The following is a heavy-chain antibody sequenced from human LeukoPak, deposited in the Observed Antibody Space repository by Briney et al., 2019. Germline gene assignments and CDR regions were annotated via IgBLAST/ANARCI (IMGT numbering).Heavy chain of an antibody. V-gene: IGHV3-30*02. J-gene: IGHJ4*02. CDR2: IRFDGSNK. CDR3: AKLGEGGYSYDYLPYYFDY. Sequence: GGSLRLSCAASGFTFSSYGMHWVRQAPGKGLEWVAFIRFDGSNKYYADSVKGRFTISRDNSKNTLYLQMNSLRAEDTAVYYCAKLGEGGYSYDYLPYYFDYWGQGTLVTVSS. CDR1: GFTFSSYG. D-gene: IGHD5-18*01.